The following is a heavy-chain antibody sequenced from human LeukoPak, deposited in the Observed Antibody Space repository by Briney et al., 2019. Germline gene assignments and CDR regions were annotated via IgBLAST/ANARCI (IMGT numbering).Heavy chain of an antibody. CDR2: INRDGGSI. D-gene: IGHD1-26*01. J-gene: IGHJ4*02. CDR1: GFTFRSYW. CDR3: ARGISAATTFDY. V-gene: IGHV3-74*01. Sequence: PGGSLRLSCAASGFTFRSYWMHWVRQAPGKGLVWVSRINRDGGSIDYADSVKGRVTISRDNAKNTLYLQMNSLRAEDTAVYYCARGISAATTFDYWGQGTLVTVSS.